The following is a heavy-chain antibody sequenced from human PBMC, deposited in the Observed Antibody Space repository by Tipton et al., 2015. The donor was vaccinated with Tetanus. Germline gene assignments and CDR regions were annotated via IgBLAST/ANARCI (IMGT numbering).Heavy chain of an antibody. V-gene: IGHV3-48*02. J-gene: IGHJ4*02. CDR1: GFSFNIYN. CDR2: ITSLSSKM. Sequence: SLRLSCAASGFSFNIYNMNWVRQTPDKGLEWVSHITSLSSKMDYADSVKGRFTISRDNAKNSLYLQMNSLRDEDTAVYYCVRVGLYDLCDFWGQGTSVTVSS. CDR3: VRVGLYDLCDF. D-gene: IGHD5/OR15-5a*01.